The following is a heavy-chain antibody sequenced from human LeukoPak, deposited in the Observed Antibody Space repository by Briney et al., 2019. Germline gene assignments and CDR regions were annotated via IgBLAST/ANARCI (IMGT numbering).Heavy chain of an antibody. D-gene: IGHD6-19*01. J-gene: IGHJ4*02. CDR3: ARKAVSGSGWYPFDL. CDR1: GYTFTSYD. Sequence: ASVKVSCKASGYTFTSYDINWVRQATGKGLEWMGWMNPNSANTGFAQKFQGRVTLTRNTSITTAYMELSSLRFEDTAVYYCARKAVSGSGWYPFDLWGQGSLVTVSS. CDR2: MNPNSANT. V-gene: IGHV1-8*02.